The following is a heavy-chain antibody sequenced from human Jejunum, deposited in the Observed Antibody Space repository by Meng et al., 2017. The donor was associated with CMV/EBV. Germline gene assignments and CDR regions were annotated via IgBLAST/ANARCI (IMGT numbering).Heavy chain of an antibody. V-gene: IGHV4-59*01. CDR1: YS. CDR3: ARLKLVVPAAARDYYYGLDV. Sequence: YSRHWIRQAPGEGLEWIGYIYPTGGTTYNPSLKSRVSISVDTSKNQFSLRLSSVTPADTAVYYCARLKLVVPAAARDYYYGLDVWGQGITVTVSS. J-gene: IGHJ6*02. CDR2: IYPTGGT. D-gene: IGHD2-2*01.